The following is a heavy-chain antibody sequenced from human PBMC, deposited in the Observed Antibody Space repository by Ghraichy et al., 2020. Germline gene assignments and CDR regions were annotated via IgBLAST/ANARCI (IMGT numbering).Heavy chain of an antibody. CDR3: ARDREYYDSDGYFYYGMDV. Sequence: GGSWRLSCAASGFIFSDHSMNWVRQAPGKGLEWVSYITTSSRTIYYADSVKGRFTISRDNAKNSLYLQMNSLRDEDTAVYYCARDREYYDSDGYFYYGMDVWGQGTMVTVSS. CDR2: ITTSSRTI. V-gene: IGHV3-48*02. D-gene: IGHD3-22*01. J-gene: IGHJ6*02. CDR1: GFIFSDHS.